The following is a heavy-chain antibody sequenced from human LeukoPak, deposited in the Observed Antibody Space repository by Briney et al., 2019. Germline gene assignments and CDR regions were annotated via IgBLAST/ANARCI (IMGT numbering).Heavy chain of an antibody. D-gene: IGHD5-12*01. Sequence: PGGSLRLSCAASGFTFSSYGMHWVRQAPGKGLEWVAVISYDGSNKYYADSVKGRFTISRDNSKNTLYLQMNSLRAEDTAVYYCAKGATISAVRGLFDYWGQGTLVTVSS. V-gene: IGHV3-30*18. CDR2: ISYDGSNK. CDR1: GFTFSSYG. CDR3: AKGATISAVRGLFDY. J-gene: IGHJ4*02.